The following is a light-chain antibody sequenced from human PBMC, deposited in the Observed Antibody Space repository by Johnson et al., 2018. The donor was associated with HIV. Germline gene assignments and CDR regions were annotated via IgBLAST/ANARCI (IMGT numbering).Light chain of an antibody. Sequence: QLVLTQPPSVSAAPGQKVTISCSGSSSNIGNNYVSWYQQLPGTGPKLLIYDNDKRPSGIPDRFSGSKSGTSATLGITGLQTGDEAEYYCGAWESSLSAGRYVVGSGTEVTVL. J-gene: IGLJ1*01. CDR1: SSNIGNNY. CDR2: DND. CDR3: GAWESSLSAGRYV. V-gene: IGLV1-51*01.